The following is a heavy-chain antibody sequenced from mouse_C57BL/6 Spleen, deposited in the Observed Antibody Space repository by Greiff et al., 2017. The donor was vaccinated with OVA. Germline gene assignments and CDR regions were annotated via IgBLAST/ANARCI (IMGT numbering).Heavy chain of an antibody. V-gene: IGHV2-5*01. Sequence: VQLQESGPGLVQPSQSLSITCTVSGFSLTSYGVHWVRQSPGKGLEWLGVIWRGGSTDYNAAFMPRLSITKDNSKSQVFFKMNSLQADDTAIYYCAKKGGDGYYDFPYYYAMDYWGQGTSVTVSS. CDR2: IWRGGST. J-gene: IGHJ4*01. D-gene: IGHD2-3*01. CDR1: GFSLTSYG. CDR3: AKKGGDGYYDFPYYYAMDY.